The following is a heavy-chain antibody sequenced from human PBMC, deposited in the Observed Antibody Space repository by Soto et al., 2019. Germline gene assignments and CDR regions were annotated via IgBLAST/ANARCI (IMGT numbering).Heavy chain of an antibody. D-gene: IGHD3-16*01. CDR3: ARGRRSWGWTRHYYYYYGMDV. CDR1: GGSFSGYY. CDR2: INHSGST. V-gene: IGHV4-34*01. Sequence: SETLSLTXAVYGGSFSGYYWSWIRQPPGKGLEWIGEINHSGSTNYNPSLKSRVTISVDTSKNQFSLKLSSVTAADTAVYYCARGRRSWGWTRHYYYYYGMDVWGQGTTVTVSS. J-gene: IGHJ6*02.